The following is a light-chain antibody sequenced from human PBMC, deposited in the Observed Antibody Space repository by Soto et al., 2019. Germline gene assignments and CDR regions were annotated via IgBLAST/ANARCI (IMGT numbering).Light chain of an antibody. CDR2: SNT. Sequence: QSVLTQPPSVSGAPGQRVTISCTGSSSNIGAYYDVHWYQQVPGTAPKLLIFSNTNRPSGVPDRFSGSKSGTSASLAITGLQAEDEADYYRAAWDDSLNGYVFGTGTKVTVL. CDR1: SSNIGAYYD. J-gene: IGLJ1*01. CDR3: AAWDDSLNGYV. V-gene: IGLV1-40*01.